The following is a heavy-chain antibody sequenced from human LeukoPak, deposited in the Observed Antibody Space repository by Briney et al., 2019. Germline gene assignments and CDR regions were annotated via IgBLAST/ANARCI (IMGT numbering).Heavy chain of an antibody. CDR2: IWYDGSNK. V-gene: IGHV3-33*01. CDR1: GFTFSSYG. J-gene: IGHJ6*02. D-gene: IGHD3-22*01. CDR3: ARTQVVRQNNINYYYGMDV. Sequence: PGGSLRLSCAASGFTFSSYGMHWVRQAPGKGLEWVAVIWYDGSNKYYADSVKGRFTISRDNSKNTLYLQMNSLRAEDTAVYYCARTQVVRQNNINYYYGMDVRGQGTTVTVSS.